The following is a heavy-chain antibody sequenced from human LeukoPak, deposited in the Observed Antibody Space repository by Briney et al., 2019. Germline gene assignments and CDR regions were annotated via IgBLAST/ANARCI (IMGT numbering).Heavy chain of an antibody. D-gene: IGHD1-26*01. CDR3: AKLREWELPDLFDY. CDR2: IDYSGST. J-gene: IGHJ4*02. Sequence: SETLSLTCTVSVGSISSYYWSWIRQPPGKGLEWIGYIDYSGSTNYNPSLKSRVTISVETSKNEFSLKLRSVTAADTAVYYCAKLREWELPDLFDYWGQGTLVTVSS. V-gene: IGHV4-59*01. CDR1: VGSISSYY.